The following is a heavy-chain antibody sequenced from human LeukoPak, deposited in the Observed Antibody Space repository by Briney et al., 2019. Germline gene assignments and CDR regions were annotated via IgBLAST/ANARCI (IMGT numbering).Heavy chain of an antibody. CDR3: ARVHVAIQPAWAFDI. J-gene: IGHJ3*02. CDR2: ISYDGSNK. V-gene: IGHV3-30*19. CDR1: GFTFSSYG. D-gene: IGHD2-2*02. Sequence: GGSLRLSCAASGFTFSSYGTHWVRQAPGKGLEWVAVISYDGSNKYYADSVKGRFTISRDNSKNTLYLQMNSLRAEDTAVYYCARVHVAIQPAWAFDIWGQGTMVTVSS.